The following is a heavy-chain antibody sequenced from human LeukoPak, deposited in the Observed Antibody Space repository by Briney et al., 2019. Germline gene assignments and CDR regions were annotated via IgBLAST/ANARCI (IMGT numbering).Heavy chain of an antibody. CDR1: GSTSGYY. V-gene: IGHV4-4*09. J-gene: IGHJ3*02. D-gene: IGHD2-2*01. CDR2: IYTSGST. Sequence: SETLSLTCTVSGSTSGYYWSWIRQPPGKGLEWIWYIYTSGSTNYNPSLESRVTISVDTSKNQFSLDLSSVTAADTAVYYCARQKCTSTSCLTKNAFDIWGQGTMVTVSS. CDR3: ARQKCTSTSCLTKNAFDI.